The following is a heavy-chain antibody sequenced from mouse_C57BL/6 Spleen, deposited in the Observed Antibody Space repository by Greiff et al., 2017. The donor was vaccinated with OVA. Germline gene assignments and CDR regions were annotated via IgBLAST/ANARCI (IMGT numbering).Heavy chain of an antibody. CDR2: IYPGDGDT. D-gene: IGHD3-2*02. V-gene: IGHV1-82*01. CDR3: ARGGGTAQATWYFDY. Sequence: VQLQQSGPELVKPGASVKISCKASGYAFSSSWMNWVKQRPGKGLEWIGRIYPGDGDTNYNGKFKGKATLTADKSSSTAYMQLSSLTSEDSAVYFCARGGGTAQATWYFDYWGQGTTLTVSS. J-gene: IGHJ2*01. CDR1: GYAFSSSW.